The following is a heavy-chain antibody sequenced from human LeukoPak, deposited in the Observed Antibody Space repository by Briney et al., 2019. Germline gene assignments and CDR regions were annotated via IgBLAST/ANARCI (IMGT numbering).Heavy chain of an antibody. CDR1: DDSIGTFY. CDR2: VSYSGST. CDR3: ARLPGTGNYGWFDP. V-gene: IGHV4-59*08. D-gene: IGHD1-7*01. Sequence: KTSETLSLTCTVSDDSIGTFYWSWIRQPPGKGLEWMGYVSYSGSTKYNPSLKSRITISSDTSKSQFSLKVNSVTAADTAVYYCARLPGTGNYGWFDPWGQGTLVIVSS. J-gene: IGHJ5*01.